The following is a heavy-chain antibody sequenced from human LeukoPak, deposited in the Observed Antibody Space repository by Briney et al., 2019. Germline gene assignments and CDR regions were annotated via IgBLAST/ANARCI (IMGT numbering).Heavy chain of an antibody. J-gene: IGHJ3*02. CDR3: ARGFGRYDSSGSDAFDI. CDR2: INPNSGGT. D-gene: IGHD3-22*01. V-gene: IGHV1-2*02. CDR1: GYTFTTYY. Sequence: ASVKVSCKASGYTFTTYYIHWVRQAPGQGLEWMGWINPNSGGTNYAQKFQGRVTMTRDTSISTAYMELSRLRSDDTAVYYCARGFGRYDSSGSDAFDIWGQGTMVTVSS.